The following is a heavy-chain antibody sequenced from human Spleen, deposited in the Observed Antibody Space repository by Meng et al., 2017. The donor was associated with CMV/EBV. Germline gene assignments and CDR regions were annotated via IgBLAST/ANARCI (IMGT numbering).Heavy chain of an antibody. Sequence: VPLQGLGPGLVKPSEPLSLPCTVSGASISSYYWSWIRKPAGKGLEWIGRIYTSGSTNYNPSLKSRVTMSVDTSKNQFSLKLSSVTAADTAVYYCARSRDYSSLTDYWGQGTLVTVSS. CDR1: GASISSYY. CDR2: IYTSGST. CDR3: ARSRDYSSLTDY. J-gene: IGHJ4*02. D-gene: IGHD6-13*01. V-gene: IGHV4-4*07.